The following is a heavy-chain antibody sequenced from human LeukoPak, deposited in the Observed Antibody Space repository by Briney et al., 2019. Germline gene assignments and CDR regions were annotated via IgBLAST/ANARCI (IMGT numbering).Heavy chain of an antibody. V-gene: IGHV3-23*01. D-gene: IGHD6-19*01. J-gene: IGHJ4*02. CDR1: GFTFSSYA. CDR3: AKDLGFSSGWY. Sequence: GGSLRLSCAASGFTFSSYAMSWVRQAPGKGLEWVSAISGSGGSTYYADSVKGRITISRDNSKNTLYLQMNSLRAEDTAVYYCAKDLGFSSGWYWGQGTLVTVSS. CDR2: ISGSGGST.